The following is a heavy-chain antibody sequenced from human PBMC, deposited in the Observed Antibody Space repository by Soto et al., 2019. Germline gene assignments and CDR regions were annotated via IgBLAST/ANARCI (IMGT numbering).Heavy chain of an antibody. CDR3: AKDKTPAPDIVVVVAATGWFAP. CDR1: GFTFSSYA. J-gene: IGHJ5*02. Sequence: PGGSLRLSCAASGFTFSSYAMSWVRQAPGKGLEWVSAISGSGGSTYYADSVKGRFTISRDNSKNTLYLQMNSLRAEDTAVYYCAKDKTPAPDIVVVVAATGWFAPWGQGTLVTVSS. D-gene: IGHD2-15*01. CDR2: ISGSGGST. V-gene: IGHV3-23*01.